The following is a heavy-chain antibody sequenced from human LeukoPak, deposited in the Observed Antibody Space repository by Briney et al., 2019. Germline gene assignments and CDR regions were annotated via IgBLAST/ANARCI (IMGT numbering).Heavy chain of an antibody. CDR2: IYYSGST. J-gene: IGHJ4*02. CDR3: ARVLDYYGSGIYSFDY. D-gene: IGHD3-10*01. V-gene: IGHV4-39*07. CDR1: GGSISSSSYY. Sequence: SETLSLACTVSGGSISSSSYYWGWIRQPPGKGLEWIGSIYYSGSTYYNPSLKSRVTISVDTSKNQFSLKLSSVTAADTAVYYCARVLDYYGSGIYSFDYWGQGTLVTVSS.